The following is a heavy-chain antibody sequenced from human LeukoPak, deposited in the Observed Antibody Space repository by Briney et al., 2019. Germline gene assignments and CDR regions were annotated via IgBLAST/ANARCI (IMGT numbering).Heavy chain of an antibody. CDR2: ISAGGDAK. CDR1: GFSFSSNP. V-gene: IGHV3-23*01. Sequence: GGSLRLSCAASGFSFSSNPMRWVRQAPGKGLEWVSAISAGGDAKYYADSVKGRFTISRDNSKNTLYLQMNSLRAEDTAVYYCAKVSGSSYYMDVWGKGTTVTVSS. CDR3: AKVSGSSYYMDV. J-gene: IGHJ6*03.